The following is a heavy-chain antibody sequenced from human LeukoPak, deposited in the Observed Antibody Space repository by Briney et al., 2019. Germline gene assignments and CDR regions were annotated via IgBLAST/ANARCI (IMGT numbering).Heavy chain of an antibody. V-gene: IGHV4-34*01. D-gene: IGHD3-9*01. CDR3: ARLTPSGWSDP. CDR1: GGSFSGYY. CDR2: INHSGST. J-gene: IGHJ5*02. Sequence: PSETLSLTCAVYGGSFSGYYWSWIRQPPGKGLEWIGEINHSGSTNYNPSLKSRVTISVDTSKNQFSLKLSSVTAADTAVYYCARLTPSGWSDPWGQGTLVTVSS.